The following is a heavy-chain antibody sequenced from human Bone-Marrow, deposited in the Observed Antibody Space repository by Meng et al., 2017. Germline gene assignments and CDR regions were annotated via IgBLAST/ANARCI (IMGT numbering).Heavy chain of an antibody. V-gene: IGHV4-4*02. J-gene: IGHJ4*02. CDR1: CASVSSGYW. CDR2: FHHSGTT. CDR3: AASSGWYRIDS. D-gene: IGHD6-19*01. Sequence: HLQASGPGPVTPSRTLSLTCGVSCASVSSGYWWTWVRQPPGKGLEWIGEFHHSGTTNYNPSLRSRVTISVDTSKNQFSLRLTSVTAADTAVYYCAASSGWYRIDSWGQGTLVTVSS.